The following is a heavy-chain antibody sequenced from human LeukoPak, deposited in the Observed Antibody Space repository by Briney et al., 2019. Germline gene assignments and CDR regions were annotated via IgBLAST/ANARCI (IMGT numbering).Heavy chain of an antibody. CDR1: GGPISSYY. CDR2: IYNSGST. J-gene: IGHJ4*02. V-gene: IGHV4-39*01. CDR3: ARQGSGWHYYYFDY. Sequence: SETLSLTCTVSGGPISSYYWGWIRQPPGKGLEWIGSIYNSGSTYYNPSLKSRVTISVDTSKNQFSLKLSSVTAGDTAVYYCARQGSGWHYYYFDYWGQGTLVTVSS. D-gene: IGHD6-19*01.